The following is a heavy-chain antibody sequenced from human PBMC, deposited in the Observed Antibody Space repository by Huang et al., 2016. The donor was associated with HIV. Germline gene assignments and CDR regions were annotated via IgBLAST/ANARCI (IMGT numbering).Heavy chain of an antibody. Sequence: SSVKVSCKASGGSFRNFAIGWVRQAPGQVLEWMGGIIPTLGTANYAQKFQGRVTIIADESTSTAYMELSSLRSEDTAVYYWATVDYYDTSGPQRGYFDNWGQGTLVTVSS. CDR1: GGSFRNFA. CDR3: ATVDYYDTSGPQRGYFDN. J-gene: IGHJ4*02. CDR2: IIPTLGTA. V-gene: IGHV1-69*01. D-gene: IGHD3-22*01.